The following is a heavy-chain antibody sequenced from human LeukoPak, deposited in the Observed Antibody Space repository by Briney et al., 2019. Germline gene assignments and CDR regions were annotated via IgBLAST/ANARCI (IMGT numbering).Heavy chain of an antibody. CDR3: ASSYDILTGYPQGTFDY. Sequence: PSETLSLTCTVSGGSISSYYWSWIRQPPGKGLEWIGYIYYSGSTNYNPSLKSRVTISVDTSKNQFSLKLSSVTAADAAVYYCASSYDILTGYPQGTFDYWGQGTLVTVSS. CDR1: GGSISSYY. J-gene: IGHJ4*02. V-gene: IGHV4-59*08. CDR2: IYYSGST. D-gene: IGHD3-9*01.